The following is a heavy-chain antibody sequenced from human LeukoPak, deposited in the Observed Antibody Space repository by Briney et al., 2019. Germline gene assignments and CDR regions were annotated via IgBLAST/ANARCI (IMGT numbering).Heavy chain of an antibody. Sequence: GGSLRLSCAASGFTFNSYVMHWVRQAPGKGLEWVAVISNDGTNKYYADSVKGRFTISRDNSKNTVHLQMNSLRAADTAMYYCARRAGDYSHPYDYWGQGTLVTVSS. D-gene: IGHD3-22*01. J-gene: IGHJ4*02. CDR3: ARRAGDYSHPYDY. V-gene: IGHV3-30*14. CDR2: ISNDGTNK. CDR1: GFTFNSYV.